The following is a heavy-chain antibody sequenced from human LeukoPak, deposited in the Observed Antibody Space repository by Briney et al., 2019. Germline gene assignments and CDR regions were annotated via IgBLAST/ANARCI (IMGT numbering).Heavy chain of an antibody. V-gene: IGHV4-59*08. D-gene: IGHD5-18*01. CDR3: ARQGWLPRYYYYYGMDV. CDR1: GGSISSYY. J-gene: IGHJ6*02. Sequence: SETLSLTCTVSGGSISSYYWSWIRQPPGKGLEWIGYIYYSGSTNYNPSLKSRVTISVDTSKNQFSLKLSSVTAADTAVYYCARQGWLPRYYYYYGMDVWGQGTTVTVPS. CDR2: IYYSGST.